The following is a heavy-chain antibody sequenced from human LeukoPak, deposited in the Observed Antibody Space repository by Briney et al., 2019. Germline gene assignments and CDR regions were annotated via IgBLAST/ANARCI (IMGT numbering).Heavy chain of an antibody. CDR1: GGSISSSSYY. D-gene: IGHD1-26*01. Sequence: SETLSLTCTVSGGSISSSSYYWSWIRQPPGKGLEWIGYIYYSGSTYYNPSLKSRVTISVDTSKNQFSLKLSSVTAADTAVYYCAGAGGSYGGSDYWGQGTLVTVSS. J-gene: IGHJ4*02. V-gene: IGHV4-30-4*08. CDR3: AGAGGSYGGSDY. CDR2: IYYSGST.